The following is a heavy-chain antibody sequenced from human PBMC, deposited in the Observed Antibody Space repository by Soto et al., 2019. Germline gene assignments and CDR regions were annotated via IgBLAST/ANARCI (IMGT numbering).Heavy chain of an antibody. CDR2: ISKDGREK. CDR3: ARGTLIAEAGTWFGIDV. CDR1: GFIFSTYG. J-gene: IGHJ6*02. V-gene: IGHV3-30*19. D-gene: IGHD6-19*01. Sequence: PGGSLRLSCTTSGFIFSTYGIHWVRQAPGKGLEWVAVISKDGREKYSVDSVKGRFSISRDQSKDTVYLQMNSLGPEDTSVYYCARGTLIAEAGTWFGIDVWGQGTAVTVSS.